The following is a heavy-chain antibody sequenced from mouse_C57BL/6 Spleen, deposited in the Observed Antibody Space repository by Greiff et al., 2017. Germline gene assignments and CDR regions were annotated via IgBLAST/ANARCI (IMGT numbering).Heavy chain of an antibody. Sequence: EVQLQQSGPELVKPGASVKIPCKASGYTFTDYNMDWVKQSHGKSLEWIGDINPNNGGTIYNQKFKGKATLTVDKSSSTAYMELRSLTSEDTAVYDCARSLETNWDVGFAYWGQGTLVTVSA. CDR3: ARSLETNWDVGFAY. CDR2: INPNNGGT. D-gene: IGHD4-1*01. J-gene: IGHJ3*01. V-gene: IGHV1-18*01. CDR1: GYTFTDYN.